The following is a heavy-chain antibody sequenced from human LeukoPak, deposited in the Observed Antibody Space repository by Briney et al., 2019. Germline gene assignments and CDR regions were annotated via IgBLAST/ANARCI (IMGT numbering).Heavy chain of an antibody. V-gene: IGHV4-39*07. CDR3: ARVAVAPGVDAFDI. D-gene: IGHD6-19*01. CDR1: GGSISSSSYY. CDR2: IYYSGST. J-gene: IGHJ3*02. Sequence: SETLSLTCTVSGGSISSSSYYWGWIRQPPGKGLEWIGSIYYSGSTYYNPSLKSRVTISVDTSKNQFSLKLSSVTAADTAVYYCARVAVAPGVDAFDIWGQGTMVTVSS.